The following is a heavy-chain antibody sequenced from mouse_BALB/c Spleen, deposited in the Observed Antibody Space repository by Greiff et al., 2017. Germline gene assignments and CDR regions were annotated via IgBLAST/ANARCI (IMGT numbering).Heavy chain of an antibody. CDR2: INPYYGST. D-gene: IGHD2-1*01. CDR3: ASGGNYDFDY. CDR1: GYSFTDYI. V-gene: IGHV1-39*01. Sequence: EVKLQESGPELVKPGASVKISCKASGYSFTDYIMLWVKQSHGKSLEWIGNINPYYGSTSYNLKFKGKATLTVDKSSSTAYMQLNSLTSEDSAVYYCASGGNYDFDYWGQGTTLTVSS. J-gene: IGHJ2*01.